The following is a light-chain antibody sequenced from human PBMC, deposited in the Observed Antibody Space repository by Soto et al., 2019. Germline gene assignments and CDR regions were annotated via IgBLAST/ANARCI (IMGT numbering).Light chain of an antibody. V-gene: IGLV1-40*01. CDR3: QSYDRSLRACV. Sequence: HSALTQPPSVSGAPGQRVTISCTGTNSNIGSDYGVHWYQQFPGTAPKLLIYGNSNRPSGVPDRFSGSKSGTSASLAITGLQAEDEADYYCQSYDRSLRACVFGTGTKLTVL. J-gene: IGLJ1*01. CDR1: NSNIGSDYG. CDR2: GNS.